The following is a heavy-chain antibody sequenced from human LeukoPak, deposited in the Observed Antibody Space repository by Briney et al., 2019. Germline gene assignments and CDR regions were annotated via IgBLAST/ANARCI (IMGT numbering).Heavy chain of an antibody. CDR2: IYYSGNT. Sequence: SETLSLTCAVSGGSISTYIWSWIRQPTGKGLEWIGYIYYSGNTNYNPSLKSRVTISVDTSKNQFSLNLSSVTAADTAVYYCAREPPGYSSGWHGAYFDYWGQGILVTVSS. V-gene: IGHV4-59*01. D-gene: IGHD6-19*01. CDR3: AREPPGYSSGWHGAYFDY. J-gene: IGHJ4*02. CDR1: GGSISTYI.